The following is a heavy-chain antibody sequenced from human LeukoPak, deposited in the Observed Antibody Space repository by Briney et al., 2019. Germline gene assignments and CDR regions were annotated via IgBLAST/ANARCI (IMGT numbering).Heavy chain of an antibody. CDR3: ARPHCSSTDCHPPEWFDP. J-gene: IGHJ5*02. D-gene: IGHD2-2*01. Sequence: ASVKVSCKTSGYTFTKYDINWVRQATGQGLEWMGWMNPNSGNTGYAQKFQGRVTMTRNTSISTAYMELSSLRSEDTAVYYCARPHCSSTDCHPPEWFDPWGQGTLVTVSS. CDR1: GYTFTKYD. CDR2: MNPNSGNT. V-gene: IGHV1-8*01.